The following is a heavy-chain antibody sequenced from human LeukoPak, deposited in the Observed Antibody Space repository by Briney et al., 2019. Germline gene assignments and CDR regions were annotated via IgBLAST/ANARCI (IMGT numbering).Heavy chain of an antibody. Sequence: SVKVSCKASGGTFSSYAISWVRRAPGQGLEWMGRIIPILGIANYAQKFQGRVTITADKSTSTAYMELSSLRSEDTAVYYCARVMTVFGVAYAFDIWGQGTMVTVSS. CDR2: IIPILGIA. V-gene: IGHV1-69*04. CDR3: ARVMTVFGVAYAFDI. J-gene: IGHJ3*02. D-gene: IGHD3-3*01. CDR1: GGTFSSYA.